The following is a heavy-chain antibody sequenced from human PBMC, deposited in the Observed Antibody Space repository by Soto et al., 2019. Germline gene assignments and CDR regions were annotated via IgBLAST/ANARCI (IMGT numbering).Heavy chain of an antibody. D-gene: IGHD2-2*01. CDR2: INSDASHT. CDR3: IRDGHCITPSCYGNWFDP. J-gene: IGHJ5*02. CDR1: GFTFSTYW. Sequence: EVQLVESGGGLVQPGGSLRLSCAASGFTFSTYWMHWIRQVPGKGLEWVSRINSDASHTYYADSVKGRFTNSRANAKTTLHLEMKSLSAEHRAGYFCIRDGHCITPSCYGNWFDPWGQGTRVTVSS. V-gene: IGHV3-74*01.